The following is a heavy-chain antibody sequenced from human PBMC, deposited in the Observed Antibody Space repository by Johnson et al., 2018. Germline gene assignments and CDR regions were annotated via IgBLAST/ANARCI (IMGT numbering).Heavy chain of an antibody. J-gene: IGHJ4*02. V-gene: IGHV3-49*05. CDR1: GFTFGDYA. D-gene: IGHD2-15*01. Sequence: VQLVQSGGGLVKPGGSLRLSCTASGFTFGDYAMSWFRQAPGKGLEWVGFIRSKAYGGTTEYAASVKGRFTISRDDSKSIAYLQMNSLKTECSAVYYGTRDEHPPLGYCSGGSCYSLDYWGQGTLVTVSS. CDR3: TRDEHPPLGYCSGGSCYSLDY. CDR2: IRSKAYGGTT.